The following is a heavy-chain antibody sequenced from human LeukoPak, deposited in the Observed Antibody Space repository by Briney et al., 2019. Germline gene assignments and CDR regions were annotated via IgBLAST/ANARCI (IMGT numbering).Heavy chain of an antibody. CDR3: ARESHVTREDY. CDR1: GFTFSSYA. Sequence: GGSLRLSCAASGFTFSSYAMHWVRQAPGKGLERVAVISYDGSNKYYADSVKGRFTISRDNSKNTLYLQMNSLRAEDTAVYYCARESHVTREDYWGQGTLVTVSS. D-gene: IGHD3-10*01. CDR2: ISYDGSNK. J-gene: IGHJ4*02. V-gene: IGHV3-30-3*01.